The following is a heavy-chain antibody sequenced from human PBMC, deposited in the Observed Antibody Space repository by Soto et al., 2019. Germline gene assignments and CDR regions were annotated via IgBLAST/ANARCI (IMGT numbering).Heavy chain of an antibody. J-gene: IGHJ6*02. D-gene: IGHD2-2*01. CDR3: ANTYCSSTSCYVYYYYGMDV. V-gene: IGHV1-69*01. CDR1: GGTFSSYA. CDR2: IIPIFGTA. Sequence: QVQLVQSGAEVKKPGSSVKVSCKASGGTFSSYAISWVRQAPGQGLEWMGGIIPIFGTANYAQKFQGRVTIIADESTSTAYMELSSLRSEDTAVYYCANTYCSSTSCYVYYYYGMDVWGQGTTVTVSS.